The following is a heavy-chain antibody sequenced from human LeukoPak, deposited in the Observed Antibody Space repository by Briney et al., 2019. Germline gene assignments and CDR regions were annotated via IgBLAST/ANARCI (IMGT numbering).Heavy chain of an antibody. CDR2: INHSGST. D-gene: IGHD3-10*01. CDR3: ATNLMVRGVTGPLDAFDI. V-gene: IGHV4-34*01. J-gene: IGHJ3*02. Sequence: PSETLSLTCAVYGGSFSGYYWSWLRQPPGKGLEWIGEINHSGSTNYNPSLKSRVTISVDTSKNQFSLKLSSVTAADAAVYYCATNLMVRGVTGPLDAFDIWGHGTMVTISS. CDR1: GGSFSGYY.